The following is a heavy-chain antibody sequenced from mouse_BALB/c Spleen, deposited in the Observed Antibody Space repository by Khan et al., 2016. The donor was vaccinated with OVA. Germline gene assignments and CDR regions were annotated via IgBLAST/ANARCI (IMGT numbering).Heavy chain of an antibody. J-gene: IGHJ3*01. D-gene: IGHD2-14*01. V-gene: IGHV1-4*01. Sequence: VQLQQSGAELARPGASVKMSCKASGYTFTTYTMHWVKQRPGQGLEWIGSINPSNGNTNYNKKFKDKSTLTADKSSSTAYMQLSSLTSDYSAVYYCAREGAYYRSDGWFSYWGQGTLVTVSA. CDR2: INPSNGNT. CDR3: AREGAYYRSDGWFSY. CDR1: GYTFTTYT.